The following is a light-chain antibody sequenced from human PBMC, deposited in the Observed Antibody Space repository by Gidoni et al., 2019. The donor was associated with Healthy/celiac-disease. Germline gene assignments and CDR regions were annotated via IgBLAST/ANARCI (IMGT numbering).Light chain of an antibody. CDR1: SSNIGAGYD. CDR3: QSYDSSLSGSHVV. J-gene: IGLJ2*01. Sequence: QSVLTQPPSVSGAPGPRVTISCTGSSSNIGAGYDVHWYQQLPGPAPKLLIYGHSNRPSGFPDRFSGSKSGTSASLAITGLQAEDEADYYCQSYDSSLSGSHVVFGGGTKLTVL. V-gene: IGLV1-40*01. CDR2: GHS.